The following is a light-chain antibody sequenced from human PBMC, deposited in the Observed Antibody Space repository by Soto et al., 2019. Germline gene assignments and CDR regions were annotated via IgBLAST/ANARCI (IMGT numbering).Light chain of an antibody. CDR3: AAWDDSVNGPV. J-gene: IGLJ3*02. CDR1: RSNIGTKP. CDR2: SNN. V-gene: IGLV1-44*01. Sequence: QSVLTQPPSASGTPGQRVTISCSGSRSNIGTKPVNWYQQLPGTAPKLIIYSNNQRPSGVPDRFSGSKSGTSASLAISGLQSEDEADYYCAAWDDSVNGPVFGGGTKVTVL.